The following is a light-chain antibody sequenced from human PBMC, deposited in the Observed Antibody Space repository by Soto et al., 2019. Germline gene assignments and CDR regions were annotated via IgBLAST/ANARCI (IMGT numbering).Light chain of an antibody. J-gene: IGKJ4*01. V-gene: IGKV1-39*01. CDR3: QQSFRLPLT. CDR1: QNIRNY. CDR2: TAS. Sequence: DIPMTQSPSSLSASIGDRVTITCRTSQNIRNYLSWYQLKPGKAPNLLIYTASNLQSSVPSRFSGSGSGTDFTLTINSLQPEDFATYYCQQSFRLPLTFGGGTKVEIK.